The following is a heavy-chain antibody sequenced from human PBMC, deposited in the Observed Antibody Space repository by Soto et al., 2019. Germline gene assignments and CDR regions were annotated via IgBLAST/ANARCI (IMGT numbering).Heavy chain of an antibody. V-gene: IGHV6-1*01. CDR3: ARVQDILPYCGGDCSLSSRFDP. D-gene: IGHD2-21*02. J-gene: IGHJ5*02. CDR2: TYYRSKWYN. Sequence: PSQTLSLTCAISGDSVSSNSAAWNWIRQSPSRGLEWLGSTYYRSKWYNDYAVSVKSRITINPDTSKNQFSLQLNSVTPEDTAVYYCARVQDILPYCGGDCSLSSRFDPWGQGTLVTVSS. CDR1: GDSVSSNSAA.